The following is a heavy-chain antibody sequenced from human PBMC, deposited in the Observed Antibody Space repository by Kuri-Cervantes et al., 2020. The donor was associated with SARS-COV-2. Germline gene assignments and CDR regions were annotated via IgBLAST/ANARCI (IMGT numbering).Heavy chain of an antibody. CDR3: AMLPRPRNAFDI. J-gene: IGHJ3*02. D-gene: IGHD3-16*01. V-gene: IGHV1-69*13. CDR2: IIPIFGAA. CDR1: GGTFSSYA. Sequence: SVKVSCKASGGTFSSYAISWVRQAPGQGLEWMGGIIPIFGAANYAQKFQGRVTITADESTSTAYMELSSLRSEDTAVYYCAMLPRPRNAFDIWGQGTMVTVSS.